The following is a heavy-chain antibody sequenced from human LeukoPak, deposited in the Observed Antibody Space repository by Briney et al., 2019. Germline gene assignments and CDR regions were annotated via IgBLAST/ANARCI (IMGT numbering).Heavy chain of an antibody. CDR3: ARLKTAAGTKYFDY. CDR1: GDSISSPTYY. CDR2: IYYSGSN. J-gene: IGHJ4*02. V-gene: IGHV4-39*01. D-gene: IGHD6-13*01. Sequence: PSETLSLACTVSGDSISSPTYYWGWIRQPPGKGLEWIGTIYYSGSNYNNLSLKSRVTISVDASKNQFSLRLSSVTAADTAVYYCARLKTAAGTKYFDYWGQGTLVNVSS.